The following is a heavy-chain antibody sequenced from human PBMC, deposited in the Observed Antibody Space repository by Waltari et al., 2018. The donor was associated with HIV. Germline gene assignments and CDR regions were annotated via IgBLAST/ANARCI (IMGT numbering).Heavy chain of an antibody. D-gene: IGHD3-22*01. CDR3: VKDRGTFTMINEY. CDR2: ISYDGNNK. V-gene: IGHV3-30*18. J-gene: IGHJ4*02. CDR1: GFPFSNSG. Sequence: QVQLVESGGGVVQPGRSLRLSCAASGFPFSNSGMHWVRQAPGRGLEWVAVISYDGNNKNYADSVKSRFTISRDNSKNTLYLQMNSRRADDTALYYCVKDRGTFTMINEYWGQGTLVTVSS.